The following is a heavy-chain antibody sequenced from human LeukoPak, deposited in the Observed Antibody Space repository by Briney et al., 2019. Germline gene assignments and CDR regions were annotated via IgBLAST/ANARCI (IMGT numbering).Heavy chain of an antibody. J-gene: IGHJ4*02. V-gene: IGHV1-69*04. Sequence: SVKVSCKASDGTFNSYGISWVRQAPGQGLEWMGRIIPILGITNYAQKFQGRVTITADKSTNTAYMELSSLRSEDTAVFYCARDLRDSSSWYDYWGQGTLVTVSS. CDR1: DGTFNSYG. CDR2: IIPILGIT. CDR3: ARDLRDSSSWYDY. D-gene: IGHD6-13*01.